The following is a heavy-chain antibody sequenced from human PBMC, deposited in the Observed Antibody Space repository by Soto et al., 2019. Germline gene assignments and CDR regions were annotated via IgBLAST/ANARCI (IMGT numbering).Heavy chain of an antibody. CDR1: GYAFTGYY. J-gene: IGHJ3*02. CDR2: INPNTGGT. V-gene: IGHV1-2*04. Sequence: ASVKVSCPASGYAFTGYYIHWMLQAPGQGLEWMGWINPNTGGTNYAQKFQGWVTMTRDTSISTAYMELSWLKSDDTAVYYCARVLPSSEDDFEICGQGTMLTLSS. CDR3: ARVLPSSEDDFEI.